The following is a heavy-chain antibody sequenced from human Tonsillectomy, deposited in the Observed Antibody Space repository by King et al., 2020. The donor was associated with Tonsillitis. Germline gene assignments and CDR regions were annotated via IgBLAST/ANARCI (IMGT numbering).Heavy chain of an antibody. CDR2: IYCTGST. D-gene: IGHD3-22*01. CDR1: GGSISSSTFY. CDR3: ATQNPLESYVSSGFDQGGAFDI. Sequence: QLQESGPGLVKPSETLSLTCTVSGGSISSSTFYWGWIRQPPGKGLEWIGSIYCTGSTYYNPSLKSRVTISVDTSNNQISLKLRSVIAADTAVYYCATQNPLESYVSSGFDQGGAFDIWGQGTKVTVSS. J-gene: IGHJ3*02. V-gene: IGHV4-39*01.